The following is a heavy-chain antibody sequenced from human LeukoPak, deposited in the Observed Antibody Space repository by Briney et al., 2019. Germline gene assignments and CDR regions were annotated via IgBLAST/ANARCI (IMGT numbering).Heavy chain of an antibody. CDR3: ARRPRNSGSYDGPSGLDY. V-gene: IGHV4-34*01. Sequence: PSETLSLTCAVYVGSFSGYYWSWIRQPPGKGLEWMGEINHSGSTNYNPSLKSRVTISVDTSKNQFSLKLSSVTAADTAVYYCARRPRNSGSYDGPSGLDYWGQGTLVTVSS. CDR2: INHSGST. D-gene: IGHD1-26*01. J-gene: IGHJ4*02. CDR1: VGSFSGYY.